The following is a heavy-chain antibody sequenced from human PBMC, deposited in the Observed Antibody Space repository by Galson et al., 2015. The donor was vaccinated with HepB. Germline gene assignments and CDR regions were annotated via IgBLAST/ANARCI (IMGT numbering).Heavy chain of an antibody. CDR3: ASPYRPLNWEYFDF. Sequence: SLRLSCAASGLTFTNYDMSWVRQAPGKGPEWVSAINDIGGNTFYADSVKGRFTISRDNSKNTLYLQMNGLRAEDTAVYYCASPYRPLNWEYFDFWGQGTLVTVSA. CDR2: INDIGGNT. D-gene: IGHD3-16*02. V-gene: IGHV3-23*01. J-gene: IGHJ4*02. CDR1: GLTFTNYD.